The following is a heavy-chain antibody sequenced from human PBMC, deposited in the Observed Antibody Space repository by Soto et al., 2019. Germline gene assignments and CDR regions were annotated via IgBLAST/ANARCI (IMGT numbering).Heavy chain of an antibody. CDR3: ARGYCSGGSCYPLDI. Sequence: GGSLRLSCAASGFTFSSYAMHWVRQAPGKGLEWVAVISYDGSNKYYADSVKGRLTISRDNSKNTLYLQMNSLRAEDTAVYYCARGYCSGGSCYPLDIWGQGTMVTVSS. CDR1: GFTFSSYA. D-gene: IGHD2-15*01. J-gene: IGHJ3*02. V-gene: IGHV3-30-3*01. CDR2: ISYDGSNK.